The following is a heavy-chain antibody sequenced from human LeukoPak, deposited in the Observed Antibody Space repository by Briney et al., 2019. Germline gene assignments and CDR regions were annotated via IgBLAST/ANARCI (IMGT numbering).Heavy chain of an antibody. Sequence: PGGSLRLSCAASGFTFSSYWMSWVRQAPGKGLEWVSYISSSSSTIYYADSVKGRFTISRDNAKNSLYLQINSLRAEDTAVYYCARGGGNFDYWGQGTLVTVSS. CDR2: ISSSSSTI. D-gene: IGHD3-16*01. V-gene: IGHV3-48*01. J-gene: IGHJ4*02. CDR3: ARGGGNFDY. CDR1: GFTFSSYW.